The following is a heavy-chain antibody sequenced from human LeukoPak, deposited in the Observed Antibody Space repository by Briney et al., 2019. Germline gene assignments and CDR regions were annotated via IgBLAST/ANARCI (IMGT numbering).Heavy chain of an antibody. J-gene: IGHJ6*02. CDR1: GFTFSSYA. CDR3: ARALWSGPVYYGMDV. Sequence: GGSLRLSCAASGFTFSSYAMSWVRQAPGKGLVWVSRIASDGSSTTYADSVKGRFTISRDNAKNSLYLQMNSLRAEDTAVYYCARALWSGPVYYGMDVWGQGTTVTVSS. V-gene: IGHV3-74*01. D-gene: IGHD3-10*01. CDR2: IASDGSST.